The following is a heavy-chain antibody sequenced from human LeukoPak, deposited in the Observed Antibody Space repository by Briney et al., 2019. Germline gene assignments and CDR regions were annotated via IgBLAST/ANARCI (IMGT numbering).Heavy chain of an antibody. CDR1: GGSFSGYY. D-gene: IGHD2-2*01. CDR2: TNHSGST. V-gene: IGHV4-34*01. Sequence: KASETLSLTCAVYGGSFSGYYWSWIRQPPGKGLEWIGETNHSGSTNYNPSLKSRVTISVDTSKNQFSLKLSSATAADTAVYYCARHHIVVVPAARHFDYWGQGTLVTVSS. J-gene: IGHJ4*02. CDR3: ARHHIVVVPAARHFDY.